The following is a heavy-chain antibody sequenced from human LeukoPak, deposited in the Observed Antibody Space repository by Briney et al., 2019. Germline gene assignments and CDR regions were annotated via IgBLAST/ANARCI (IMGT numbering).Heavy chain of an antibody. Sequence: GGSLRLSCAASAFTFSSYWMSWVRQAPGKGLEWVANIKQDGSEKYYVDSVKGRFTISRDNAKNSLYLQMNSLRAEDTAVYYCARTYGSGSLDYWGQGTLVTVSS. CDR3: ARTYGSGSLDY. J-gene: IGHJ4*02. CDR1: AFTFSSYW. CDR2: IKQDGSEK. D-gene: IGHD3-10*01. V-gene: IGHV3-7*03.